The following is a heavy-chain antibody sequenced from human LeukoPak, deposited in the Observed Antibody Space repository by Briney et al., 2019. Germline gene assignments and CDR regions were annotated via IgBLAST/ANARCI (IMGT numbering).Heavy chain of an antibody. CDR3: ARVGLSGSYFGAAFDI. CDR1: GYTFTSYG. Sequence: GASVKVSCKASGYTFTSYGISWVRQAPGQGLEWMGWINPNSGGTNYAQKFQGRVTMTRDTSISTAYMELSRLRSDDTAVYYCARVGLSGSYFGAAFDIWGQGTMVTVSS. J-gene: IGHJ3*02. V-gene: IGHV1-2*02. CDR2: INPNSGGT. D-gene: IGHD1-26*01.